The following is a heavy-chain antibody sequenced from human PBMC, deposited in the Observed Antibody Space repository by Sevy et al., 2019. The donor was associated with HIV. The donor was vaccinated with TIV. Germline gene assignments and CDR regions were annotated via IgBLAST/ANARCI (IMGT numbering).Heavy chain of an antibody. J-gene: IGHJ4*02. Sequence: SETLSLTCAVYGGSFSGYYWSWIRQPPGKGLEWIGEINHSGSTNYNPSLKSRVTISVDTSKNQFSLKLSSVTAADTAVYYCARSPPYYDSSGYYLDWGQGTLVTVSS. CDR2: INHSGST. D-gene: IGHD3-22*01. V-gene: IGHV4-34*01. CDR3: ARSPPYYDSSGYYLD. CDR1: GGSFSGYY.